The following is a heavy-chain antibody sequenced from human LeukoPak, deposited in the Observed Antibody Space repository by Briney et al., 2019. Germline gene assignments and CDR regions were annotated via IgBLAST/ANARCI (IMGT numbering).Heavy chain of an antibody. Sequence: GASVRVSCKVSGITLNDLSIQWVRQAPGKGLEWMGGFDPEDGETIYAPKFQARVTMTQDTYEDTAYMELSSLRSEDTAVYYCAREGWRWLHLIDYWGQGTLVTVSS. D-gene: IGHD5-24*01. CDR3: AREGWRWLHLIDY. V-gene: IGHV1-24*01. CDR1: GITLNDLS. CDR2: FDPEDGET. J-gene: IGHJ4*02.